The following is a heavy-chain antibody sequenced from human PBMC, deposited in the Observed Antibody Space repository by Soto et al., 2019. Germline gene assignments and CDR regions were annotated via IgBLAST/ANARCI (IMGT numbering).Heavy chain of an antibody. V-gene: IGHV3-33*01. D-gene: IGHD6-13*01. Sequence: QVQLVESGGGVVQPGRSLGLSCAASGFTFSSYGMHWVRQAPGKGLEWVAVIWYDGSNKYYADSVKGRFTISRDNSKNTLYLQMNSLRAEDTAVYYCARDKEREQQLPFDYWGQGTLVTVSS. CDR3: ARDKEREQQLPFDY. J-gene: IGHJ4*02. CDR2: IWYDGSNK. CDR1: GFTFSSYG.